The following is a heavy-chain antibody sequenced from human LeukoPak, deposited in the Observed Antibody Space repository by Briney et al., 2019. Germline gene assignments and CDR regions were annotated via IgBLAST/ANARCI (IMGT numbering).Heavy chain of an antibody. CDR2: IYYSGST. Sequence: SETLSLTCTVSGGSISSYYWSWIRQPPGKGLEWIGYIYYSGSTNYNPSLKSRVTISVDTSKNQFSLKLSSVTAADTAVYYCARDRYSGYVNDAFDIWDQGTMVTVSS. CDR3: ARDRYSGYVNDAFDI. V-gene: IGHV4-59*01. D-gene: IGHD5-12*01. CDR1: GGSISSYY. J-gene: IGHJ3*02.